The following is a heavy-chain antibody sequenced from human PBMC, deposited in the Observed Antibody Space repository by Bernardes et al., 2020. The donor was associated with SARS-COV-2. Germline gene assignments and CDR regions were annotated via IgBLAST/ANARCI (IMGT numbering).Heavy chain of an antibody. V-gene: IGHV4-39*01. CDR2: IYYSGST. CDR3: ARQHLGGVTIFGVVTTDRYFDY. CDR1: GGSISSSSYY. J-gene: IGHJ4*02. D-gene: IGHD3-3*01. Sequence: TLSLTCTFSGGSISSSSYYWGWIRPPPGKGLEWIGSIYYSGSTYYNPSLKSRVTISVDTSKNQFSLKLSSVTAADTAVYYCARQHLGGVTIFGVVTTDRYFDYWGQGTLVTVSS.